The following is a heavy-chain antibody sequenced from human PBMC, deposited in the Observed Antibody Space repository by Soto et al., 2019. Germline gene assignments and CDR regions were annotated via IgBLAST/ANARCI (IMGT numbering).Heavy chain of an antibody. CDR2: VGGSGDST. J-gene: IGHJ4*02. D-gene: IGHD2-15*01. V-gene: IGHV3-23*01. CDR1: GFTFSNYA. Sequence: EVQLLDSGGGLVQPGGSLRLSCAASGFTFSNYAMSWVRQAPGKGLEWVSGVGGSGDSTYYADSVKGRFTISRDNSKDTLDLQMTSLRAEDTAVYYGATSPLGYCSGGSCYPPHYFDYWGQGTLVTVSS. CDR3: ATSPLGYCSGGSCYPPHYFDY.